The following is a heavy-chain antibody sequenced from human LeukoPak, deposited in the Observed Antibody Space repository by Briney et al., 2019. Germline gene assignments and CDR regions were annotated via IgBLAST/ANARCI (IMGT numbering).Heavy chain of an antibody. CDR3: AGNNGMDV. CDR2: VNRDGSET. CDR1: VFALSSHW. Sequence: GGCLRLSCAASVFALSSHWMTWVRQVPWRGPEWVANVNRDGSETYYLDSVKGRFTISKDNAKNSLYLQMNSLRAEDTALYHCAGNNGMDVWGQGTTVIVSS. J-gene: IGHJ6*02. V-gene: IGHV3-7*03.